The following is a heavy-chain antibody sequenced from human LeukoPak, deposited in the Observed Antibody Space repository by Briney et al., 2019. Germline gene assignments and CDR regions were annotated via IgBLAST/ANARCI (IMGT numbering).Heavy chain of an antibody. CDR1: GGSISSSSSTC. CDR3: ARNGGNSDYDY. J-gene: IGHJ4*02. Sequence: SETLSLTCAVSGGSISSSSSTCWTWVRQPPGKGLEWIGEIYHSGATNYNPSLKSRVTMLLDKSKNQFSLKLNSVTAADTAVYYCARNGGNSDYDYWGQGTLVTVSA. V-gene: IGHV4-4*02. D-gene: IGHD4-23*01. CDR2: IYHSGAT.